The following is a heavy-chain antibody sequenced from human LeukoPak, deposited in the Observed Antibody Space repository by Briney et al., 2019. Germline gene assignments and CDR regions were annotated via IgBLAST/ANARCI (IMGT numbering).Heavy chain of an antibody. CDR3: AREGGDSSGYYHDY. Sequence: SETLSLTCTVSGGSISGSSRSSYYWGWVRQPPGKGLEWVGSFSYSGTTYYNPSLKSRVTISVDTSKNQFSLKLSSVTAADTAVYYCAREGGDSSGYYHDYWGQGTLVTVSS. CDR1: GGSISGSSRSSYY. CDR2: FSYSGTT. V-gene: IGHV4-39*07. D-gene: IGHD3-22*01. J-gene: IGHJ4*02.